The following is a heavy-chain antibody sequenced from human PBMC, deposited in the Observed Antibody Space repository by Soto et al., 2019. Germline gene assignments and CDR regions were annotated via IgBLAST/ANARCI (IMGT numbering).Heavy chain of an antibody. V-gene: IGHV3-23*01. D-gene: IGHD1-7*01. CDR2: ISGSGGST. J-gene: IGHJ3*02. CDR3: AKGRITGTTSGWDDAFDI. CDR1: GFTFSSYA. Sequence: EVQLLESGGGLVQPGGSLRLSCAASGFTFSSYAMSWVRQAPGKGLEWVSAISGSGGSTYYADSVKGRFTISRDNSKNTLYLQMNSLRAEDTAVYYCAKGRITGTTSGWDDAFDIWGQGTMGTRSS.